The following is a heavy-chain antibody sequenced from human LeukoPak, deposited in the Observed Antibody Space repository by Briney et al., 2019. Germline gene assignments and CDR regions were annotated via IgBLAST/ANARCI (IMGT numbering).Heavy chain of an antibody. Sequence: GGSLRLSCAASGFTFSRYAIHWVRQAPGKGLEWVAFISYDGTKKYYADSVKGRFTISRDNSKNTLFLQMSSLRAEDTAVYYCTRGGYDDFWTGYFYWGQGALVTVTS. CDR3: TRGGYDDFWTGYFY. V-gene: IGHV3-30*04. J-gene: IGHJ4*02. CDR1: GFTFSRYA. CDR2: ISYDGTKK. D-gene: IGHD3-3*01.